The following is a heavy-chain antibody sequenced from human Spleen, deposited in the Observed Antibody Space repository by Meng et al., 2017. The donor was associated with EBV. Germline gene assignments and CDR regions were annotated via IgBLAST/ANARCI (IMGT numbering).Heavy chain of an antibody. D-gene: IGHD1-26*01. V-gene: IGHV3-30*03. Sequence: QVELVEWGGGVAQVGGALGLSCAAFGFTFSCDGMCWRRPAPGRGPEWVAILPSDGGNTYYSDSVKGRFTISRDNSKKTLYLQMNSLRAEDSAVYYCARDLSGRFDPWGQGTLVTVSS. CDR1: GFTFSCDG. CDR3: ARDLSGRFDP. J-gene: IGHJ5*02. CDR2: LPSDGGNT.